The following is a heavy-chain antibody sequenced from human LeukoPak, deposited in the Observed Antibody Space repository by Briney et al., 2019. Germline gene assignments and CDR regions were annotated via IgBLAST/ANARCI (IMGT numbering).Heavy chain of an antibody. CDR1: GYTFTSYY. D-gene: IGHD2-2*01. Sequence: GASVKVSCKASGYTFTSYYMHWVRQAPGQGLEWMGIINPSGGSTSYAQKFQGRVTMTTDTSTSTAYMELRSLRSDDTAVYYCATDIVVVPAAMPGAFDIWGQGTMVTVSS. J-gene: IGHJ3*02. V-gene: IGHV1-46*03. CDR2: INPSGGST. CDR3: ATDIVVVPAAMPGAFDI.